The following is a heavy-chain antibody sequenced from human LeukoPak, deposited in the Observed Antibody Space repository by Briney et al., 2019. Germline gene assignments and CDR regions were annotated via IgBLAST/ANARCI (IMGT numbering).Heavy chain of an antibody. J-gene: IGHJ2*01. Sequence: GGSLRLSCAASGFTFSSYSMNWVRQAPGKGLEWVSSISSSSSYIYYADSVKGRFTISRDNAKNSLYLQMNSLRAEDTAVYYCARVQFRYGDPPYWYRDLWGRSALVTVSS. V-gene: IGHV3-21*01. D-gene: IGHD3-10*01. CDR1: GFTFSSYS. CDR2: ISSSSSYI. CDR3: ARVQFRYGDPPYWYRDL.